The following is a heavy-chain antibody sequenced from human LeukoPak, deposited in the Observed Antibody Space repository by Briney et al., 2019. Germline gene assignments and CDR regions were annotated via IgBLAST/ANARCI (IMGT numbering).Heavy chain of an antibody. Sequence: SETLSLTCTVSGGSISSSSYYWGWIRQPPGKGLEWIGSIYYSGSTYYNPSLKSRVTISVDTSKNQFSLKLSSVTAADTAVYYCARHEAGSSWNPFDYWGQGTLVTVSS. J-gene: IGHJ4*02. CDR1: GGSISSSSYY. V-gene: IGHV4-39*01. CDR2: IYYSGST. D-gene: IGHD6-13*01. CDR3: ARHEAGSSWNPFDY.